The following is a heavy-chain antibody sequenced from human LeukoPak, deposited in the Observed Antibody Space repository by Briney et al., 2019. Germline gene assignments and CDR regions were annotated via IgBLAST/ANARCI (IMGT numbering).Heavy chain of an antibody. CDR1: GGSFSGYY. D-gene: IGHD3-22*01. CDR2: INHSGST. V-gene: IGHV4-34*01. Sequence: SETLSLTCAVYGGSFSGYYWSRIRQPPGKGLEWIGEINHSGSTNYNPSLKSRVTISVDTSKNQFSLKLSSVTAADTAVYYCARRLGAMAKLRYDSSGYWRAFDIWGQGTMVTVSS. J-gene: IGHJ3*02. CDR3: ARRLGAMAKLRYDSSGYWRAFDI.